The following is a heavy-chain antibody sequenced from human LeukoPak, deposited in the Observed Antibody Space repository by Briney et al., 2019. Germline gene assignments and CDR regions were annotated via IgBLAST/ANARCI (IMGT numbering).Heavy chain of an antibody. CDR2: ISGSGGRT. D-gene: IGHD3-10*01. V-gene: IGHV3-23*01. CDR3: AKDRRITMIRGVIRQDWFDP. J-gene: IGHJ5*02. CDR1: GFTFSSYG. Sequence: PGGSLRLSCAASGFTFSSYGMSWVRQAPGKGLEWVSAISGSGGRTYYADSVKGRFTISRDNSKNTLYLQMNSLRAEDTAVYYCAKDRRITMIRGVIRQDWFDPWGQGTLVTVSS.